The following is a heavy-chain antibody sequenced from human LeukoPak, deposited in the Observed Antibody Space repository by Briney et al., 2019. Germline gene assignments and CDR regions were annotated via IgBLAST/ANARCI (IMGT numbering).Heavy chain of an antibody. CDR2: IYYSGST. CDR3: ARVVVAGTHLWVQTPNWFDP. D-gene: IGHD2-15*01. J-gene: IGHJ5*02. Sequence: KPSETLSLTCTVSGGSISSYYWSWIRQPPGKGLEWIGYIYYSGSTNYNPSLKSRVTISVDTSKNQFSLKLSSVTAADTAVYYCARVVVAGTHLWVQTPNWFDPWGQGTLVTVSS. V-gene: IGHV4-59*12. CDR1: GGSISSYY.